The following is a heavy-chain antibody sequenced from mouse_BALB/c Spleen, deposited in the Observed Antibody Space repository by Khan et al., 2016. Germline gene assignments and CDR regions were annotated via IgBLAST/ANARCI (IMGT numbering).Heavy chain of an antibody. J-gene: IGHJ2*01. D-gene: IGHD2-10*02. CDR3: ALWGWYGYYFDS. CDR1: GYSITSDYA. CDR2: ISYSGIT. Sequence: EVQLQESGPGLVKPSQSLSLTCTVTGYSITSDYAWNWIRQFPGNKLEWMGYISYSGITRYNPSLKSRISITRDTSKNQFFLQLNSVTTEETATYYCALWGWYGYYFDSWGQGTTLTVSS. V-gene: IGHV3-2*02.